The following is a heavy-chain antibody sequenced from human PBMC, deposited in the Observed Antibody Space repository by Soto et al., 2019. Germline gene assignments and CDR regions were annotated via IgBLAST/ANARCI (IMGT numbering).Heavy chain of an antibody. Sequence: GASVKVSCKASGYTFTSYGISWVRQAPGQGLEWMGWMNPNSGNTGYAQKFQGRVTMTRNTSISTAYMELSSLRSEDTAVYYCARAVFRITIFGVVDSPSGYMDVWGKGTTVTVSS. CDR3: ARAVFRITIFGVVDSPSGYMDV. CDR1: GYTFTSYG. J-gene: IGHJ6*03. D-gene: IGHD3-3*01. CDR2: MNPNSGNT. V-gene: IGHV1-8*02.